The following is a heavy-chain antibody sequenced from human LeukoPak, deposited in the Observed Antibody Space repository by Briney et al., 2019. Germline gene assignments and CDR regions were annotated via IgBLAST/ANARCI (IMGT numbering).Heavy chain of an antibody. Sequence: GESLKISCKGSGYSFTSYSIGWVRQMPGKGLDWMGIIYPTDSATTYSPSFQGHVTISADKSISTAYLHWSSLKASDTAMYYCARRGFGRADAVDIWGQGTMVTVSS. CDR1: GYSFTSYS. V-gene: IGHV5-51*01. J-gene: IGHJ3*02. CDR2: IYPTDSAT. CDR3: ARRGFGRADAVDI. D-gene: IGHD3-3*01.